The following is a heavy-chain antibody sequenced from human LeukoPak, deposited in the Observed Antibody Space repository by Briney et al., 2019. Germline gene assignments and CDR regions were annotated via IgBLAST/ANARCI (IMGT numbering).Heavy chain of an antibody. D-gene: IGHD5-12*01. Sequence: GGSLRLSCAAAGFTFSSYWMHWVRHAPGKGLGWVSRINSDGSSTSYADSVKGRFTISRDNAKNTLYLQMNSLRAEDTAVYYCAREFDGYIWGQGTLVTVSS. V-gene: IGHV3-74*01. CDR3: AREFDGYI. CDR1: GFTFSSYW. J-gene: IGHJ4*02. CDR2: INSDGSST.